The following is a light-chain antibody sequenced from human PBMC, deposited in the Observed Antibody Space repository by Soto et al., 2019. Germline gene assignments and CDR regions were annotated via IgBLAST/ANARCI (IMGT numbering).Light chain of an antibody. CDR2: AAS. V-gene: IGKV1-39*01. CDR3: QQYGSSGT. Sequence: DIQMTQSPSSLSASVGDRVTITCRASQSISSYLNWYQKKPGKAPKLLIYAASSLQSGVPSRFSGSGSGTDFTLTISSLQPEDFAVYYCQQYGSSGTFGQGTKVDI. J-gene: IGKJ1*01. CDR1: QSISSY.